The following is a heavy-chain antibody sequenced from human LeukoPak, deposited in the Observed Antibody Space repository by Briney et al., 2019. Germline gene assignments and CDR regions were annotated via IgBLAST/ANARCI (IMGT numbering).Heavy chain of an antibody. CDR2: ISSNGGST. V-gene: IGHV3-64*01. CDR1: GFTFSRFA. D-gene: IGHD3-10*01. Sequence: GGSLRLSCAASGFTFSRFAMHWVHQAPGKGLEYVSAISSNGGSTYYANSVKGRFTISRDNSKNTLYLQMGSLRAEDMAVYYCARDGLDYYGSGSSSFDYWGQGTLVTVSS. CDR3: ARDGLDYYGSGSSSFDY. J-gene: IGHJ4*02.